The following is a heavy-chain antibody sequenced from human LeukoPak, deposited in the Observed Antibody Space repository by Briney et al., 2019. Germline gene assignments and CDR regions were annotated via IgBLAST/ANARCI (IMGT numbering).Heavy chain of an antibody. CDR1: GFTFSSYG. Sequence: GGSLRLSCAASGFTFSSYGMSWVRQAPGKGLEWVSAISGSGGSTYYADSVKGRFTISRDNSKNTLYLQMNSLRAEDAAVYYCAKQAGSSGYAFDIWGQGTMVNVCS. CDR2: ISGSGGST. V-gene: IGHV3-23*01. D-gene: IGHD6-19*01. CDR3: AKQAGSSGYAFDI. J-gene: IGHJ3*02.